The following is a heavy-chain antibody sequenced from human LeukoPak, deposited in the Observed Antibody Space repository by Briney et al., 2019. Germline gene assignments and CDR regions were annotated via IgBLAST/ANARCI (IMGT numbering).Heavy chain of an antibody. CDR2: INPNSGNT. V-gene: IGHV1-8*02. CDR1: GYTFTCYY. J-gene: IGHJ4*02. CDR3: ARSPLYGDYRHGIDY. D-gene: IGHD4-17*01. Sequence: ASVKVSCKASGYTFTCYYMHWVRQAPGQGLEWMGWINPNSGNTGYAQKFQGRVTMTRNTSISTAYMELSSLRSEDTAVYYCARSPLYGDYRHGIDYWGQGTLVTVSS.